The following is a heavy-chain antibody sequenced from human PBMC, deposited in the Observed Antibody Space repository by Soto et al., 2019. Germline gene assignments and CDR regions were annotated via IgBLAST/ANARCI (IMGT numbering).Heavy chain of an antibody. CDR2: ISSSSSYI. CDR1: GFTFSSYS. V-gene: IGHV3-21*01. D-gene: IGHD2-2*02. Sequence: GGSLRLSCAASGFTFSSYSMNWVRQAPGKGLEWVSSISSSSSYIYYADSVKGRFTISRDNAKNSLYLQMNSLRAEDTAVYYCATAGYCSSTSCYRGYYGMDVWGQGTTVTVSS. J-gene: IGHJ6*02. CDR3: ATAGYCSSTSCYRGYYGMDV.